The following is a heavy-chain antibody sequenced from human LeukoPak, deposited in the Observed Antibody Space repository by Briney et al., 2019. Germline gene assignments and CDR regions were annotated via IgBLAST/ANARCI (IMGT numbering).Heavy chain of an antibody. Sequence: PGGFLRLSCAASGFTFSDYYMSWIRQAPGKGLEWVSYISSTGTLIHYADSLKGRFTVSRDNAKSSLYLQMNSLRAEDTAVYYCARKACSPTSCRSLNWFDTWGQGTLVTVSS. CDR2: ISSTGTLI. CDR3: ARKACSPTSCRSLNWFDT. V-gene: IGHV3-11*01. D-gene: IGHD2-2*01. J-gene: IGHJ5*02. CDR1: GFTFSDYY.